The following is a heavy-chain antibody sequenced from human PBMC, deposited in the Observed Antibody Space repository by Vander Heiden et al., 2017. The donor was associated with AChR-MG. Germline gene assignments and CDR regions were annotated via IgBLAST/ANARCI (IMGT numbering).Heavy chain of an antibody. CDR2: IIPIFGTA. D-gene: IGHD2-2*02. Sequence: QVQLVQSGAEVQKPGSSVKVSCQASAGSFSRHALSWVRQAPGQGLEWMGGIIPIFGTASYAQKFQGRVTITADKSTSTAYMELSSLRSEDTAVYYCARDPPYCSSTSCYTGNWFDPWGQGTLVTVSS. CDR3: ARDPPYCSSTSCYTGNWFDP. J-gene: IGHJ5*02. CDR1: AGSFSRHA. V-gene: IGHV1-69*06.